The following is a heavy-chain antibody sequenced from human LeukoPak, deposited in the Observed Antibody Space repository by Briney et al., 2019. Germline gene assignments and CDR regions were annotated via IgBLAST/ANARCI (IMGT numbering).Heavy chain of an antibody. J-gene: IGHJ6*02. D-gene: IGHD1-1*01. V-gene: IGHV1-69*02. CDR1: GHTFTNYY. CDR2: IIPILGIA. CDR3: ASLAGTPPTMNYYYYGMDV. Sequence: ASVKVSCKSSGHTFTNYYLHWVRQAPGQGLEWMGRIIPILGIANYAQKFQGRVTITADKSTSTAYMELSSLRSEDTAVYYCASLAGTPPTMNYYYYGMDVWGQGTTVTVSS.